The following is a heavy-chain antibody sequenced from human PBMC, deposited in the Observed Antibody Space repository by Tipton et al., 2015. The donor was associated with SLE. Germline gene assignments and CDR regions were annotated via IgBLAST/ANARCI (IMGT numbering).Heavy chain of an antibody. CDR1: GVSISSSF. CDR3: VVCSPASCAYFDY. Sequence: TLSLTCSVSGVSISSSFWTWIRQPPGKGLEWIGYVDDGGRSSYNSSLQGRVTMSADRSRSQFSLKLDSLGAADTAVYYCVVCSPASCAYFDYWGQGRLVTVSS. D-gene: IGHD2-2*01. CDR2: VDDGGRS. J-gene: IGHJ4*02. V-gene: IGHV4-59*01.